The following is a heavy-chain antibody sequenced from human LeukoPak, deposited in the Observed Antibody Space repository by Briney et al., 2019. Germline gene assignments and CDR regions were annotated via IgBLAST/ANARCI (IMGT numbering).Heavy chain of an antibody. CDR1: GFTFSSYW. D-gene: IGHD2/OR15-2a*01. J-gene: IGHJ4*02. CDR2: ISGSGGNT. Sequence: GGSLRLSCAASGFTFSSYWMSWVRQAPGKGLEWVSAISGSGGNTYYADSVKGRFTISRDNSKNTLYLQMNSLRADDTAVYYCAKDFYGSPYHFDYWGQGTLVTVSS. CDR3: AKDFYGSPYHFDY. V-gene: IGHV3-23*01.